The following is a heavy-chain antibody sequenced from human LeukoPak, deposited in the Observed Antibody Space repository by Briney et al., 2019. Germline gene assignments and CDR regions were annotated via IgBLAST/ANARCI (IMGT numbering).Heavy chain of an antibody. CDR3: ARGGYSGYERRKPGYYYYYMDV. D-gene: IGHD5-12*01. CDR1: GGSFSGYY. CDR2: INHSGST. V-gene: IGHV4-34*01. Sequence: PSETLSLTYAVYGGSFSGYYWSWIRQPPGKGLEWIGEINHSGSTNYNPSLKSRVTISVDTSKNQFSLKLSSVTAADTAVYYCARGGYSGYERRKPGYYYYYMDVWGKGTTVTISS. J-gene: IGHJ6*03.